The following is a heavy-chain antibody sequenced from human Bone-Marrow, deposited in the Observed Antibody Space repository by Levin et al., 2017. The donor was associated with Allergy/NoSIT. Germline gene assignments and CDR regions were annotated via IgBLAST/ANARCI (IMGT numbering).Heavy chain of an antibody. CDR2: ISYDGSNK. J-gene: IGHJ6*03. Sequence: GESLKISCAASGFTFSSYGMHWVRQAPGKGLEWVAVISYDGSNKYYADSVKGRFTISRDNSKNTLYLQMNSLRAEDTAVYYCANGYSSGWRAARNYYMDVWGKGTTVTVSS. D-gene: IGHD6-19*01. CDR1: GFTFSSYG. V-gene: IGHV3-30*18. CDR3: ANGYSSGWRAARNYYMDV.